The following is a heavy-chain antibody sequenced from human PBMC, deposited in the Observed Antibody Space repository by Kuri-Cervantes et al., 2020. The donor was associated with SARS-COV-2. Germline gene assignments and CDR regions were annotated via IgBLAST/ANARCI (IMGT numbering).Heavy chain of an antibody. CDR1: GGSISSYY. J-gene: IGHJ3*02. CDR2: IYYSGST. Sequence: SETLSLTCTVSGGSISSYYWSWIRQPPGKGLEWIGYIYYSGSTNYNPSLKSRVTISVDTSKNQFSLKLSSVTAADTAVYYCARGQLRYFDWLLRKGAFDIWGQGKRV. CDR3: ARGQLRYFDWLLRKGAFDI. V-gene: IGHV4-59*12. D-gene: IGHD3-9*01.